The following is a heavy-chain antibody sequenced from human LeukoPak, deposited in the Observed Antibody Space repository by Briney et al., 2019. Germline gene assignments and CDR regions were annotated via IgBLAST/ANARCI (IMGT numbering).Heavy chain of an antibody. J-gene: IGHJ4*02. Sequence: PGTSLRLSCAASGFTFRSRGMHWVRQAPGKGLEWVAFIWYDGSNKYYTDSVKGRFTISRDNSKNTLYLQMNSLRAEDTAVYYCAGDRATSYFDYWGQGALVTVSS. V-gene: IGHV3-33*01. D-gene: IGHD1-26*01. CDR2: IWYDGSNK. CDR3: AGDRATSYFDY. CDR1: GFTFRSRG.